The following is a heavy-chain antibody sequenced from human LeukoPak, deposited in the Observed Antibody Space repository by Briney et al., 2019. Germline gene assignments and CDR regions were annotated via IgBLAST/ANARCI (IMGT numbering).Heavy chain of an antibody. V-gene: IGHV6-1*01. D-gene: IGHD1-1*01. CDR2: TYYRSKWYN. Sequence: SQTLSLTCAISGDSVSSNSAAWNWIRQSPSRGLEWLGRTYYRSKWYNTYGISVKSRVTINPDTSKNQFSLQLNSVTPEDTAVYYCAGEKESGTTYDAFDIWGQGTMVTVSS. CDR3: AGEKESGTTYDAFDI. J-gene: IGHJ3*02. CDR1: GDSVSSNSAA.